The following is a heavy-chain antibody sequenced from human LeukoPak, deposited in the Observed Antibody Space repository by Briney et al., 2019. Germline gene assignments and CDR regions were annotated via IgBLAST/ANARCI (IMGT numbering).Heavy chain of an antibody. CDR3: ARGLRVPDY. CDR2: INHSGST. V-gene: IGHV4-34*01. D-gene: IGHD3-3*01. J-gene: IGHJ4*02. Sequence: SETLSLTCAVYGGSFSGYYWSWIRQPSGKGLEWIGEINHSGSTNYNPPLKSRVTISVDTSKNQFSLKLSSVTAADTAVYYCARGLRVPDYWGQGTLVTVSS. CDR1: GGSFSGYY.